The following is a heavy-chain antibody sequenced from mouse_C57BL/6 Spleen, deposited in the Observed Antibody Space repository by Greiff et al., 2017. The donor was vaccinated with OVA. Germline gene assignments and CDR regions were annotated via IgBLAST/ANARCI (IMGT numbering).Heavy chain of an antibody. V-gene: IGHV3-8*01. CDR1: GYSITSDY. CDR2: ISYSGST. CDR3: AGIYYGYDYAMDY. J-gene: IGHJ4*01. Sequence: EVKVVESGPGLAKPSQTLSLTCSVTGYSITSDYWNWIRKFPGNKLEYMGYISYSGSTYYNPSLKSRISITRDTSKNQYYLQLNSVTTEDTATYYCAGIYYGYDYAMDYWGQGTSVTVSS. D-gene: IGHD2-2*01.